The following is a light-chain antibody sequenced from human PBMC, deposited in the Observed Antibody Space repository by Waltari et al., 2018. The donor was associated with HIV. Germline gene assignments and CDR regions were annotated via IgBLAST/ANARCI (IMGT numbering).Light chain of an antibody. CDR1: SSDVGSYNL. J-gene: IGLJ2*01. CDR3: CSYAGSSTFKV. CDR2: EVN. V-gene: IGLV2-23*02. Sequence: QSALTQPASVSGSPGQSITISCTGTSSDVGSYNLLSWYQQHPGKAPKLLIYEVNKRPSGVSNRLSGSKSGNTASLTISGLQAEDEADYYCCSYAGSSTFKVFGGGTKLTVL.